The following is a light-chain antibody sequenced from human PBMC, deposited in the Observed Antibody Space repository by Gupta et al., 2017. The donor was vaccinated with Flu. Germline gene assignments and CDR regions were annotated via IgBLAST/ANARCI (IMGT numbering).Light chain of an antibody. V-gene: IGKV3-20*01. CDR1: QSLTHNY. Sequence: GTLSLSPGERVTLSCRASQSLTHNYLAWYQKKPGQPPRLLIYGASNRATGIPDRFSGSGSGTDFTLTINRLDPEDFAVYYCQQVGSSPYTFGQGSKLEIK. CDR3: QQVGSSPYT. CDR2: GAS. J-gene: IGKJ2*01.